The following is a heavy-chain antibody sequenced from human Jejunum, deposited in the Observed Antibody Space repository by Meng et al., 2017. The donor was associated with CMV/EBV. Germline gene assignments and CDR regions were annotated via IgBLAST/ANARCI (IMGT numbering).Heavy chain of an antibody. CDR2: IKYDGREK. CDR1: GFAFGGYW. J-gene: IGHJ4*02. CDR3: TRQLDY. V-gene: IGHV3-7*01. D-gene: IGHD1-1*01. Sequence: LRLSWAGSGFAFGGYWMDWFRQIPGEGLEWVANIKYDGREKYFVDSVEGRFTISRDNSRNTLYLHMNSLRAEDTAVYYCTRQLDYWGQGTLVTVSS.